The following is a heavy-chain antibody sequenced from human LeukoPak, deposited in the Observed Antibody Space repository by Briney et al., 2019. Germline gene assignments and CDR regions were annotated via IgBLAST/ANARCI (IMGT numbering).Heavy chain of an antibody. D-gene: IGHD3-10*01. CDR1: GGFIRDSGYY. J-gene: IGHJ3*02. CDR3: ARGWVDVLLWFGEFPDAFDI. V-gene: IGHV4-39*07. CDR2: VFYSGRT. Sequence: PSETLSLTCTVSGGFIRDSGYYWGWIRQPPGKGLEWIGTVFYSGRTSYNSSLQSRVTISVETSKNQFSLKWSSVTAGETAVSFCARGWVDVLLWFGEFPDAFDIWGQGTMVTVSS.